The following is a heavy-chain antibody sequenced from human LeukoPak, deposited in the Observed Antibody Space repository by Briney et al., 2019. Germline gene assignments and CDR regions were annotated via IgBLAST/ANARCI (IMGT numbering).Heavy chain of an antibody. Sequence: GEALRLSCAASGFTFSTCAMSWVRQAPGKGLEWVSSISGSGSATYYADPGKGRFTISRDNSKDTLYLQMNSLRADDTAVYYCAKAFHFDFWSGYSSWFDPWGQGTVVTVSS. V-gene: IGHV3-23*01. CDR1: GFTFSTCA. J-gene: IGHJ5*02. D-gene: IGHD3-3*01. CDR3: AKAFHFDFWSGYSSWFDP. CDR2: ISGSGSAT.